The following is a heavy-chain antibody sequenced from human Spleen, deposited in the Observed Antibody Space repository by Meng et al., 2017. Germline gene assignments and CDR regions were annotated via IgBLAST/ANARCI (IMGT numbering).Heavy chain of an antibody. CDR2: INHSGST. V-gene: IGHV4-34*01. J-gene: IGHJ2*01. CDR1: GGSFSDYY. D-gene: IGHD3-10*01. Sequence: SETLSLTCAVYGGSFSDYYWSWIRQPPGKGLEWIGEINHSGSTNYNPSLKSRVTISVDTSKNQFSLKLRSVTAADTAVYYCGRGPHLLLWYGESSYWYFDLWGRGTLVTVSS. CDR3: GRGPHLLLWYGESSYWYFDL.